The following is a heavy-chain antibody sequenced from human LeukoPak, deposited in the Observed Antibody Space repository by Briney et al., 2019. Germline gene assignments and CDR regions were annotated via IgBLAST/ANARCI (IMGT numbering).Heavy chain of an antibody. CDR2: INHSGST. D-gene: IGHD3-22*01. CDR1: CGSFSGYY. Sequence: SETLSLTCAVYCGSFSGYYWSWIRQPPGKGLEWIGEINHSGSTNYNPSLKSRVTISVDTSKNQFSLKLSSVTAADTAVYYCARVLARIVRFDPWGQGTLVTVSS. V-gene: IGHV4-34*01. CDR3: ARVLARIVRFDP. J-gene: IGHJ5*02.